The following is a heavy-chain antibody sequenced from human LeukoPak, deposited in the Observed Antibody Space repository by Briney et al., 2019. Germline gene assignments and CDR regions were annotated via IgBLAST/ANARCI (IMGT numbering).Heavy chain of an antibody. V-gene: IGHV4-34*01. CDR1: GGSFSGYY. J-gene: IGHJ4*02. CDR2: INHSGST. Sequence: SETLSLPCAVYGGSFSGYYWSWIRQPPGKGLEWIGEINHSGSTNYNPSLKSRVTISVDTSKNQFSLKLSSVTAADTAVYYCASVRNSSGYMGIDYWGQGTLVTVSS. CDR3: ASVRNSSGYMGIDY. D-gene: IGHD3-22*01.